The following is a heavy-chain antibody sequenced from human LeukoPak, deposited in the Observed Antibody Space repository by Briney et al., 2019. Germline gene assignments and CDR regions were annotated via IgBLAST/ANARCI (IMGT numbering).Heavy chain of an antibody. CDR1: GGTFSSYA. J-gene: IGHJ4*02. D-gene: IGHD4-23*01. CDR2: IIPIFDTA. V-gene: IGHV1-69*05. CDR3: ARVSATTVVTQGYFDY. Sequence: GSSVKVSCKASGGTFSSYAISWVRQAPGQGLEWMGGIIPIFDTANYAQKFQGRVTITTDESTSTAYMELSSLRSEDTAVYYCARVSATTVVTQGYFDYWGQGTLVTVSS.